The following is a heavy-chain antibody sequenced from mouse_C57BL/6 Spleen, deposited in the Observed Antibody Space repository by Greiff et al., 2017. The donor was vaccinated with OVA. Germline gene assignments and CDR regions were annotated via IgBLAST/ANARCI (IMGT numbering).Heavy chain of an antibody. CDR2: IYPGGGYT. V-gene: IGHV1-63*01. D-gene: IGHD1-1*01. Sequence: QVQLKQSGAELVRPGTSVKMSCKASGYTFTNYWIGWAKQRPGHGLEWIGDIYPGGGYTNYNEKFKGKATLTADKSSSTAYMQFSSLTSEDSAIYYCASGTVALFDYWGQGTTLTVSS. J-gene: IGHJ2*01. CDR1: GYTFTNYW. CDR3: ASGTVALFDY.